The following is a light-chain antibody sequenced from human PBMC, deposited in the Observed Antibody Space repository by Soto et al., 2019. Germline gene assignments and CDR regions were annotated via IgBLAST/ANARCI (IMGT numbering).Light chain of an antibody. CDR3: QQHGSSLFT. V-gene: IGKV3-20*01. CDR1: QSVSSSY. J-gene: IGKJ3*01. CDR2: GAY. Sequence: EIVLTQSPGTLSLSPGERATLSCRASQSVSSSYLAWYQQKPRQAPRLLIYGAYSRATGIPDRLSGSGSGTDFTLTISRLEPEDCAVYYCQQHGSSLFTFGPGTKVDIK.